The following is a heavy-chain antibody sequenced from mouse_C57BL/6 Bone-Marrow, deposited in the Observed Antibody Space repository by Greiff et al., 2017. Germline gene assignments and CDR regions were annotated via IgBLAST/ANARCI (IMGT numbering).Heavy chain of an antibody. CDR2: ISYDGSN. CDR3: ARGGCGYYGSSYAMDY. J-gene: IGHJ4*01. CDR1: GYSFTSGYY. V-gene: IGHV3-6*01. D-gene: IGHD1-1*01. Sequence: VQLQQSGPGLVKPSQSLSLTCSVTGYSFTSGYYWNWIRQFPGNKLEWMGYISYDGSNNYNPSLKNRISITRDTSTNQFFLKLNSVTTEDTATFYGARGGCGYYGSSYAMDYWGQGTSVTVSS.